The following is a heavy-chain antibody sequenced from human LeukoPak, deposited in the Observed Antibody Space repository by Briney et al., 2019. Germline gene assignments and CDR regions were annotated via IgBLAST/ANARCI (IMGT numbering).Heavy chain of an antibody. D-gene: IGHD3-10*01. V-gene: IGHV3-7*01. J-gene: IGHJ4*02. CDR3: ARDRGYSNFDY. CDR1: GLTFSSYW. Sequence: TGGSLRLSCAASGLTFSSYWMSWVRQAPGKGLEWVANIDQDEGERNYVDSVKGRFTISRDNAQNSLYLQVNSLRAEDTAVYFCARDRGYSNFDYWGQGTLVTVSS. CDR2: IDQDEGER.